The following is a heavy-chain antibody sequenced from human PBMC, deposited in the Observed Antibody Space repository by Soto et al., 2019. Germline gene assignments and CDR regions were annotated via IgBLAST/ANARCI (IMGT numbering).Heavy chain of an antibody. CDR3: GRGRSGELVVFY. J-gene: IGHJ4*02. D-gene: IGHD1-7*01. Sequence: QVQLVQSGAEVKKPGASVKVSCKASGYTFTSYDINWVRQAPGQGLEWVGEISPKSGGTRYAQKFQGRVTMTKDTSITTVYMELSNLSPDDTAVYYCGRGRSGELVVFYWGQGTLVTVHS. V-gene: IGHV1-2*02. CDR2: ISPKSGGT. CDR1: GYTFTSYD.